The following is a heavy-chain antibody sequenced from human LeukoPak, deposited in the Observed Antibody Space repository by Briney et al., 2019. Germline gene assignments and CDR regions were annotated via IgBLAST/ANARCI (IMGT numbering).Heavy chain of an antibody. V-gene: IGHV3-33*08. Sequence: GGSLRLSCAASGFTFSLYAMNWVRQAPGKGLEWVAGIWYDGSNKYYADSVKGRFTISRDNSKNTLYLQMNSLRAEDTAVYYCARDPGLRFLEWLSPRRKHYGMDVWGQGTTVTVSS. J-gene: IGHJ6*02. CDR3: ARDPGLRFLEWLSPRRKHYGMDV. CDR1: GFTFSLYA. CDR2: IWYDGSNK. D-gene: IGHD3-3*01.